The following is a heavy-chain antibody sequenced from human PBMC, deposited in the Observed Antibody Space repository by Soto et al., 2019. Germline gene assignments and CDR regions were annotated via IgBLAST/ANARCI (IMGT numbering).Heavy chain of an antibody. J-gene: IGHJ4*02. V-gene: IGHV4-59*01. D-gene: IGHD6-13*01. CDR1: GGSISSFY. Sequence: ASETLSLPCTVSGGSISSFYWRWIRQPPRKGLEWIGYIYYSGSTNYNPSLKSRVTISVDTSKNQFSLKLSSVTAADTAVYYCARGWIRRYSSSWYFDYWGQGTLVTVSS. CDR2: IYYSGST. CDR3: ARGWIRRYSSSWYFDY.